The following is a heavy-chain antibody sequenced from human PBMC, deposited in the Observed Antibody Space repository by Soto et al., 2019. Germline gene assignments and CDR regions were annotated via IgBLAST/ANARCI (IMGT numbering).Heavy chain of an antibody. Sequence: EVPLVESGGGLVKPGGSLRLSCAASGFTFYNSWMNWVRQAPGKGLEWVGRIKRYSDGGRTDYAAPVKGRFTISRDDSENMLYLQMNSLKTEDTAVYYCTTGSVEGVWGQGTTVSVSS. CDR3: TTGSVEGV. CDR1: GFTFYNSW. J-gene: IGHJ6*02. V-gene: IGHV3-15*07. D-gene: IGHD2-15*01. CDR2: IKRYSDGGRT.